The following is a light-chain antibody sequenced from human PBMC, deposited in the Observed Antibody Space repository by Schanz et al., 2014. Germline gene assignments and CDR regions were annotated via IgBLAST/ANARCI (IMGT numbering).Light chain of an antibody. CDR3: QQANSFPRGQLT. CDR2: DAS. J-gene: IGKJ4*01. V-gene: IGKV1-33*01. Sequence: DIQMTQSPSSLSASVGDRVTMVCQARQDISNYLNWFQQKPGKAPKLLIYDASDLETGVPSRFSGGGSGTHFTFTISSLQPEDFATYYCQQANSFPRGQLTFGGGTKVEIK. CDR1: QDISNY.